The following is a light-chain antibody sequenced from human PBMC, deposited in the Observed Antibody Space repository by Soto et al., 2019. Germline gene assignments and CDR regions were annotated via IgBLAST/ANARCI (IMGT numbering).Light chain of an antibody. V-gene: IGKV3-20*01. CDR1: QSVSSNY. CDR2: GAS. Sequence: EIGLTQSPGTLSSSPGERATLSCRASQSVSSNYLAWYEQKPGPAPRLLIYGASSRATGIPDRFSGSGSGTDFTLTISRLEPEDFAVYCCQQFGSSPPTFGQGTKVEIK. J-gene: IGKJ1*01. CDR3: QQFGSSPPT.